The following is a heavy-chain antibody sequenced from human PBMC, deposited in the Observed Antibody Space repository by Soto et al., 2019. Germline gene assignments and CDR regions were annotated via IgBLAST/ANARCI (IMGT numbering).Heavy chain of an antibody. V-gene: IGHV4-39*02. D-gene: IGHD2-15*01. J-gene: IGHJ5*02. CDR2: IYYSGST. CDR3: ARLNRGYCSGGSCPGWFDP. CDR1: GGSISSSSYY. Sequence: QLQLQESGPGLVKPSETLSLTCTVSGGSISSSSYYWGWIRQSPGKGLEWIGSIYYSGSTYYNPSLKSRVTMSVDTSKNHFSLELSSVAAADTAVYYCARLNRGYCSGGSCPGWFDPWGQGTLVTVSS.